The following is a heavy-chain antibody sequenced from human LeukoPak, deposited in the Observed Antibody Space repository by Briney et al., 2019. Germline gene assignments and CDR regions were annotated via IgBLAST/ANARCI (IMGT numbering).Heavy chain of an antibody. CDR1: GYTFTGYY. D-gene: IGHD6-13*01. Sequence: ASVKVSCKASGYTFTGYYMHWVRQAPGQGLEWMGWINPNSGGTNYAQKFQGRVTMTRDTSISTAYMELSRLRSDDTAVYYCARDPLYSSSWYYFDPWGQGTLVTVSS. CDR2: INPNSGGT. V-gene: IGHV1-2*02. CDR3: ARDPLYSSSWYYFDP. J-gene: IGHJ4*02.